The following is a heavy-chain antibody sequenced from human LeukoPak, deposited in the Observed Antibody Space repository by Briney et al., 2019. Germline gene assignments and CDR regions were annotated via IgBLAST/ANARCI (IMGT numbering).Heavy chain of an antibody. CDR3: AKDSDYYDSSGLNWFDP. Sequence: PGGSLRLSCAASGFSFSSYAMSWVRQAPGKGLEWVSLISGSGDNTYYPDSVKGRFTISRDNSKNTLYLQMNSLRAEDTAVYYCAKDSDYYDSSGLNWFDPWGQGTLVTVSS. CDR1: GFSFSSYA. J-gene: IGHJ5*02. D-gene: IGHD3-22*01. CDR2: ISGSGDNT. V-gene: IGHV3-23*01.